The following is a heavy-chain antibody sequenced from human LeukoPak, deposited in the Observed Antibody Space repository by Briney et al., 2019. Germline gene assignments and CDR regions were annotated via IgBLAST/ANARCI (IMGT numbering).Heavy chain of an antibody. D-gene: IGHD6-19*01. V-gene: IGHV1-3*01. CDR2: INAGNGNT. CDR1: GCTFTSYA. Sequence: ASVKVSCKASGCTFTSYAMHWVRQAPGQRLEWMGWINAGNGNTKYSQKFQGRVTITRDTSASTAYMELSSLRSEDTAVYYCARETPIAVATPAFDIWGQGTMVTVSS. J-gene: IGHJ3*02. CDR3: ARETPIAVATPAFDI.